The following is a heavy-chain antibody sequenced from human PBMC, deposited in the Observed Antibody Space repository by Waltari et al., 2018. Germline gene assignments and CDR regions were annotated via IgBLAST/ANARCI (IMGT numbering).Heavy chain of an antibody. CDR1: GYSISSGYY. D-gene: IGHD3-22*01. V-gene: IGHV4-38-2*01. CDR2: IYHSGST. Sequence: QVQLQESGPGLVKPSETLSLTCAVSGYSISSGYYWGWIRQPPGKGLEWIGSIYHSGSTYYNPALKRRVTISVDTSKNQFSLKLSSVTAADTAVYYCARRTYYYDSSGSRRGAFDIWGQGTMVTVSS. CDR3: ARRTYYYDSSGSRRGAFDI. J-gene: IGHJ3*02.